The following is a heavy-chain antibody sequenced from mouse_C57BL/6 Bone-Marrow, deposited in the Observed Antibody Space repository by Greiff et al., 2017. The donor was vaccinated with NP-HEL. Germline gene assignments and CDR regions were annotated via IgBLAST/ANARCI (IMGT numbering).Heavy chain of an antibody. Sequence: EVQLQQSGPELVKPGASVKISCKASGYTFTDYYMNWVKQSHGKSLEWIGDINPNNGGTSYNQKFKGKATLTVDKSSSTAYMELRSLTSEDSAVYYCARDFSITTVDYWGQGTTLTVSS. CDR3: ARDFSITTVDY. D-gene: IGHD1-1*01. CDR2: INPNNGGT. CDR1: GYTFTDYY. V-gene: IGHV1-26*01. J-gene: IGHJ2*01.